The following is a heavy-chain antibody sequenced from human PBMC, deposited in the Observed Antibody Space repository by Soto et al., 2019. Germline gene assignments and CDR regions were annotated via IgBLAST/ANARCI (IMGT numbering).Heavy chain of an antibody. V-gene: IGHV3-30-3*01. CDR3: ARGGDITIFGVVMQVFDY. D-gene: IGHD3-3*01. CDR2: ISYDGSNK. CDR1: GFTFSSYA. J-gene: IGHJ4*02. Sequence: QVQLVESGGGVVQPGRSLRLSCAASGFTFSSYAMHWVRQAPGKGLEWVAVISYDGSNKYYADSVKGRFTISRDNSKNTLYLQMNSLRAEDTAVYYCARGGDITIFGVVMQVFDYWGQGTLVTVSS.